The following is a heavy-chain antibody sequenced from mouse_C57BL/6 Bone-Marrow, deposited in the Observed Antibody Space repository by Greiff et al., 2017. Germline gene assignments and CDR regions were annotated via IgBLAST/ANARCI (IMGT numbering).Heavy chain of an antibody. CDR1: GYTFTSYG. J-gene: IGHJ2*01. CDR2: IYPRSGIT. Sequence: QVQLQQPGAELARPGASVKLSCKASGYTFTSYGISWVKQRTGQGLEWIGEIYPRSGITNYNEKFKGKAKLTADKSSSTAYMEVHSLTSDDSAVDFCAKDGPMLRRSYCDCWGTGTTLTVSS. V-gene: IGHV1-81*01. CDR3: AKDGPMLRRSYCDC. D-gene: IGHD1-1*01.